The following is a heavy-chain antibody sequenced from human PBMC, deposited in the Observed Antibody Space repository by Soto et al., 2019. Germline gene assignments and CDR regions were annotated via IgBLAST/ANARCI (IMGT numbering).Heavy chain of an antibody. CDR3: ARGGGVGVAGSAAFDM. V-gene: IGHV1-2*02. D-gene: IGHD3-3*01. Sequence: QLHLVQSGAVVKKPGASVTVSCSASGYPVTAYYMHWVRQAPGRGLEWMGGINPATGAAKYTQTSQGRVTMTRDASTSTGFMELSGLPAEDSAVFYCARGGGVGVAGSAAFDMWGQGTLVTVSS. CDR2: INPATGAA. J-gene: IGHJ3*02. CDR1: GYPVTAYY.